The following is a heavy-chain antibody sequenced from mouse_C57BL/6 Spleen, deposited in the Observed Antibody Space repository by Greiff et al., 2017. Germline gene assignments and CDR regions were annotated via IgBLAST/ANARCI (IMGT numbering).Heavy chain of an antibody. CDR3: ARPSYGSNFDY. CDR2: SDPSDSYT. Sequence: QVQLQQPGAELVKPGASVKLSCKASGYTFTSYWMQWVKQRPGQGLEWIGESDPSDSYTNYNQKLKGKATLTVDTSSSTAYMQLSSLTSEDSAVYYCARPSYGSNFDYWGQGTTLTVSS. D-gene: IGHD1-1*01. CDR1: GYTFTSYW. J-gene: IGHJ2*01. V-gene: IGHV1-50*01.